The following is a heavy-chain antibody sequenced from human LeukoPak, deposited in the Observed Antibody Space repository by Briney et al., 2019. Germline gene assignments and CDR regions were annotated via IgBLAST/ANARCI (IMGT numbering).Heavy chain of an antibody. D-gene: IGHD2-15*01. CDR1: GYTFTGYY. Sequence: ASVKVSCKASGYTFTGYYMHWVRQAPGQGLEWMGWINLNSGGTNYAQKFQGRVTMTRDTSISTAYMELSRLRSDDTAVYYCASPGYCSGGGCPPSYWGQGTLVTVSS. J-gene: IGHJ4*02. CDR3: ASPGYCSGGGCPPSY. CDR2: INLNSGGT. V-gene: IGHV1-2*02.